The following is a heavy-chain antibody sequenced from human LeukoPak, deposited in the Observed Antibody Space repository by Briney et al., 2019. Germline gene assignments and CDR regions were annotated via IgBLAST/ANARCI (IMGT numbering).Heavy chain of an antibody. CDR1: GFTFSSYA. CDR2: ISGSGGST. V-gene: IGHV3-23*01. Sequence: PGGSLRLSCAASGFTFSSYAMSWVRQAPGKGLEWVSAISGSGGSTYYADSVKGRFTISRDNSKNTLYLQMNSLRAEDTAVYYCAKARRRVEMATIGDYHYYMDVWGKGTTVTVSS. D-gene: IGHD5-24*01. J-gene: IGHJ6*03. CDR3: AKARRRVEMATIGDYHYYMDV.